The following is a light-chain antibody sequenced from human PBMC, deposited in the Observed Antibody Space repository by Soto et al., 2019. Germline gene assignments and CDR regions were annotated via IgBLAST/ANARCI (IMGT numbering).Light chain of an antibody. V-gene: IGKV3-11*01. J-gene: IGKJ5*01. CDR3: QQRNNWPPIT. CDR1: QSVSSY. CDR2: DAS. Sequence: EIVLTQSPATLSLSPGERATLSCRASQSVSSYLAWYQQKPGQAPRLLIYDASNRATGIPARFSGSGSGTDFTLTISRLEPEDFVVYYRQQRNNWPPITFGQGTQVESK.